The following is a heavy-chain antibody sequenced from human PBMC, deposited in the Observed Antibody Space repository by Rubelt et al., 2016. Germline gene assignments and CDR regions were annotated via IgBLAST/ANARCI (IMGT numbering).Heavy chain of an antibody. CDR3: AKDLSDILTGYYARDAFDI. V-gene: IGHV3-30*18. D-gene: IGHD3-9*01. J-gene: IGHJ3*02. Sequence: VAVISYDGSNKYYADSVKGRFTISGDNSKNTLYLQMNSLRAEDTAVYYCAKDLSDILTGYYARDAFDIWGQGTMVTVSS. CDR2: ISYDGSNK.